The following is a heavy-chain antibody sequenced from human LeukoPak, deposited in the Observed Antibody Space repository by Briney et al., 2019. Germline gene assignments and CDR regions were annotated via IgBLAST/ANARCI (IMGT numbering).Heavy chain of an antibody. J-gene: IGHJ6*02. Sequence: GESLKISCKGSGYSFTSYWISWVRQVPGKGLEWMGRIDPSDSYTNYSPSFQGHVTISADKSISTAYLQWSSLKASDTAMYYCARTSGYSSSWDRAGVYYYYGMDVWGQGTTVTVSS. V-gene: IGHV5-10-1*01. CDR3: ARTSGYSSSWDRAGVYYYYGMDV. CDR1: GYSFTSYW. CDR2: IDPSDSYT. D-gene: IGHD6-13*01.